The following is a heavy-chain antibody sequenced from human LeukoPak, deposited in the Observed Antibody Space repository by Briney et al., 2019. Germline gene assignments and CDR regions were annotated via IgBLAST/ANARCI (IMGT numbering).Heavy chain of an antibody. CDR3: ARSDPLLSEGNDAFPYYFDY. J-gene: IGHJ4*02. CDR2: INHSGST. V-gene: IGHV4-34*01. D-gene: IGHD1-1*01. CDR1: GFTFSDYY. Sequence: PGGSLRLSCAASGFTFSDYYMSWIRQPPGKGLEWIGEINHSGSTNYNPSLKSRVTISVDTSKNQFSLKLSSVTAADTAVYYCARSDPLLSEGNDAFPYYFDYWGQGTLVTVSS.